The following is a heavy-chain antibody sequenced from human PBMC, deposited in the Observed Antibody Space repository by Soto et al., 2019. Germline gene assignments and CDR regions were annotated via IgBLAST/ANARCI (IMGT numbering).Heavy chain of an antibody. D-gene: IGHD2-15*01. CDR1: GFTFSSYS. Sequence: GGSLRLSCAASGFTFSSYSMNWVRQAPGKGLEWVSSISSSSSYIYYADSVKGRFTISRDNAKNSLYLQMNSLRAEDTAVYYCATQGGVVVVAATYFQHWGQGTLVTVSS. CDR3: ATQGGVVVVAATYFQH. J-gene: IGHJ1*01. CDR2: ISSSSSYI. V-gene: IGHV3-21*01.